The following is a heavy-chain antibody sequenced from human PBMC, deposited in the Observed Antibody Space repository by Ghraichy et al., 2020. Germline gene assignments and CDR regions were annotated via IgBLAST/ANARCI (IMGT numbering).Heavy chain of an antibody. CDR2: INPNSGGT. CDR1: GYTFTDYY. Sequence: ASVKVSCKASGYTFTDYYMHWVRQAPGQGLEWVGWINPNSGGTNYAQKFQGRVTVTRDTSISTAYMELSGLKPDDTAVYYCATFRGNFDNWGQGTLVTVSS. CDR3: ATFRGNFDN. V-gene: IGHV1-2*02. D-gene: IGHD3-10*01. J-gene: IGHJ4*02.